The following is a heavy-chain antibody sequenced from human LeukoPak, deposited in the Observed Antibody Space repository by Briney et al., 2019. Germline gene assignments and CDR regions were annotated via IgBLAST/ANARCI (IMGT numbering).Heavy chain of an antibody. Sequence: PGESLKISCKGSGYNFPNYWIGWVRQLPGKGLEWMGIIYPRASDTRYSPSFQGHVVISVDKSINTAYLQLSSLKVSDSAMYFCTRRGFDLWGQGTQVTVSS. J-gene: IGHJ4*02. CDR3: TRRGFDL. V-gene: IGHV5-51*01. CDR1: GYNFPNYW. CDR2: IYPRASDT.